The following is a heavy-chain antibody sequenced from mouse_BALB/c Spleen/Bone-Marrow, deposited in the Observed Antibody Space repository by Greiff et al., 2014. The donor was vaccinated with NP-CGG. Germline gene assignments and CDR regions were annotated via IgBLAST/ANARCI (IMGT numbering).Heavy chain of an antibody. CDR2: INPSNGGT. D-gene: IGHD2-10*01. V-gene: IGHV1S81*02. CDR3: TRRSLLSDYYSMDY. CDR1: GYTFTSYY. Sequence: LQESGAELVKPGASVKLSCKASGYTFTSYYLYWVKQRPGQGLEWIGEINPSNGGTNFNERFKSKASLTVDKSSSTAHMQLNSLTSEDSAVYYCTRRSLLSDYYSMDYWGQGTSVTVSS. J-gene: IGHJ4*01.